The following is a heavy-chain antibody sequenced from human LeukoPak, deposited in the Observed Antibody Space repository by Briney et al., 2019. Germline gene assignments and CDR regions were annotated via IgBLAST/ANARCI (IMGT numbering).Heavy chain of an antibody. CDR1: GGSISSYY. V-gene: IGHV4-59*08. J-gene: IGHJ4*02. Sequence: SETLSLTCTVSGGSISSYYWSWIRQPPGKGLEWIGYIYYSGSTNYNPSLKSRVTISVDTSKNQFSLKLTSVTAADTAVYYCTSNLYSGSYYYAYWGQGILVTVSS. CDR2: IYYSGST. D-gene: IGHD1-26*01. CDR3: TSNLYSGSYYYAY.